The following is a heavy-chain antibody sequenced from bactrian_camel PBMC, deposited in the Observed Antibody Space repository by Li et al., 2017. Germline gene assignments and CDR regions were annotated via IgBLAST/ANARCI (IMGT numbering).Heavy chain of an antibody. CDR3: AADVCCAEMPVFKRLEPYEYNY. CDR2: LASDGSS. J-gene: IGHJ4*01. V-gene: IGHV3S53*01. CDR1: SDRTLT. Sequence: HVQLVESGGGSVQAGGSLRLACSGYSDRTLTLAWFRQAPGKEREGVASLASDGSSSYANSLKGRFSISKDNAKKTLYLQMNSLKAEDTAMYYCAADVCCAEMPVFKRLEPYEYNYWGQGTQVTVS. D-gene: IGHD4*01.